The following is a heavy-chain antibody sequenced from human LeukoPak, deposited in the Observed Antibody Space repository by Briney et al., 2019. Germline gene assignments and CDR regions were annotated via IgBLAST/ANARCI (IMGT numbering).Heavy chain of an antibody. D-gene: IGHD2-2*01. CDR3: ARAMVVVVPPAM. J-gene: IGHJ4*02. CDR1: GFTFSSYA. Sequence: GGSLRLSCAASGFTFSSYAMHWVRQAPGKGLEWVAVISYDGSNKYYADSVKGQFTISRDNSKNTLYLQMNSLRGEDTAVYYCARAMVVVVPPAMWGQGTLVTVSS. V-gene: IGHV3-30-3*01. CDR2: ISYDGSNK.